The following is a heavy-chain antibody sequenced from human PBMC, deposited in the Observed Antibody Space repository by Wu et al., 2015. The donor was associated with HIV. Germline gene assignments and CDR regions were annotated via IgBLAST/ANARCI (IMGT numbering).Heavy chain of an antibody. V-gene: IGHV1-69*12. Sequence: QVQLVQSGAEVKKPGSSVKVSCKASGGTFSSYAINWVRQAPGQGLEWMGGIIPILGTPNYAQKFQGRVTITADESTSTAYMELSSLRSEDTAVYSCARSRLSTGYDAFDIWGQGTMVSVSS. CDR2: IIPILGTP. CDR1: GGTFSSYA. J-gene: IGHJ3*02. CDR3: ARSRLSTGYDAFDI. D-gene: IGHD2-8*02.